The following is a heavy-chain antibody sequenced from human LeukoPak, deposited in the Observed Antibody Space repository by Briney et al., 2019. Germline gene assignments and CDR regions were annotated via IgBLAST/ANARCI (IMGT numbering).Heavy chain of an antibody. Sequence: SETLSLTCTVSGDSISSYYWSWIRQPPGKGLEWIGYISYSGSTNYNPSLKSRVTISLDTSKNQFSLKLNSVTAADTAVYYCARRRGAAGLYYYYGMDVWGQGTTVTVSS. D-gene: IGHD6-19*01. CDR2: ISYSGST. CDR1: GDSISSYY. CDR3: ARRRGAAGLYYYYGMDV. J-gene: IGHJ6*02. V-gene: IGHV4-59*08.